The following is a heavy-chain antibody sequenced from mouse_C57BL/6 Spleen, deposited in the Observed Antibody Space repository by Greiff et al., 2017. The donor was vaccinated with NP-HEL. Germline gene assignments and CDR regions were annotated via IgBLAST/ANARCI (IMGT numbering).Heavy chain of an antibody. J-gene: IGHJ2*01. CDR3: ARSQLRDGYFDY. Sequence: QVQLQQPGAELVKPGASVKLSCKASGYTFTSYWMHWVKQRPGQGLEWIGMIHPNSGSTNYNEKFKSKATLTVDKSSSTAYMQLSSLTSEDSAVYYCARSQLRDGYFDYWGQGTTLTVSS. CDR2: IHPNSGST. CDR1: GYTFTSYW. V-gene: IGHV1-64*01. D-gene: IGHD3-2*02.